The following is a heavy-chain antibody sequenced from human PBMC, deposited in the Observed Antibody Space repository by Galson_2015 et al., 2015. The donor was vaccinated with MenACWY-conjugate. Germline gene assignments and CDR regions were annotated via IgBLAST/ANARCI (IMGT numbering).Heavy chain of an antibody. CDR1: GVTVSSNY. Sequence: SLRLSCAASGVTVSSNYMSWVRQAPGKGLEWVSIIYSGGNTYYADSVKGRFTISRDNSKNTLYLQMNSLRAEDTAVYYCARGRGLSSWYMFGMDVWGQGTTVTVSS. J-gene: IGHJ6*02. V-gene: IGHV3-53*01. CDR2: IYSGGNT. CDR3: ARGRGLSSWYMFGMDV. D-gene: IGHD6-13*01.